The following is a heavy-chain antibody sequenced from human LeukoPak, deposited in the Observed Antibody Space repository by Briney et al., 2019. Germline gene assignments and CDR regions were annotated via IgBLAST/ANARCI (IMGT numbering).Heavy chain of an antibody. D-gene: IGHD2-21*02. V-gene: IGHV3-33*01. Sequence: GGSLRLSCGASGFTFSSYGMNWLRQAPGKGLEWVAVIWYDGSHKYYADSAKGRFTISRDNSKNTVSLQMDSLRVEDTALYYCARDLGGCGDRFCSYYFDHWGQGIQVSVSS. CDR3: ARDLGGCGDRFCSYYFDH. CDR1: GFTFSSYG. J-gene: IGHJ4*02. CDR2: IWYDGSHK.